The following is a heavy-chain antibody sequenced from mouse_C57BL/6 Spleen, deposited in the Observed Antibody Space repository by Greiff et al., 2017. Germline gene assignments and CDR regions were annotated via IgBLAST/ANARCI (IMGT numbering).Heavy chain of an antibody. CDR3: ATGGGTGYFDY. D-gene: IGHD4-1*01. J-gene: IGHJ2*01. V-gene: IGHV1-39*01. Sequence: VQLKESGPELVKPGASVKISCTASGYSFTDYNMHWVKQSTGQSLEWIGVINPNYGTTNYNQKFKGKATLTVDQSSSTAYMQLNSLTTEDSAVYYYATGGGTGYFDYWGQGTTLTVSS. CDR2: INPNYGTT. CDR1: GYSFTDYN.